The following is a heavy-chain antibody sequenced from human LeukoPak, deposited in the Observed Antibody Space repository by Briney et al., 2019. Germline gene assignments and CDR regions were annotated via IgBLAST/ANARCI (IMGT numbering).Heavy chain of an antibody. V-gene: IGHV4-4*07. CDR2: IYTSGST. D-gene: IGHD2-2*01. CDR3: ARSGCSSTSCSRSDAFDI. J-gene: IGHJ3*02. Sequence: PSETLSLTCTVSGGSISSYYWSWIRQPAGKGLERIGRIYTSGSTNYNPSLKSRVTMSVDTSKNQFSLKLSSVTAADTAVYYCARSGCSSTSCSRSDAFDIWGQGTMVTVSS. CDR1: GGSISSYY.